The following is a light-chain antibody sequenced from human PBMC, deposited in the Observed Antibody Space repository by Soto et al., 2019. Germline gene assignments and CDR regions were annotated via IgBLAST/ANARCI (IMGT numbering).Light chain of an antibody. V-gene: IGKV1-5*03. J-gene: IGKJ2*03. CDR3: QQYNHWYS. Sequence: DIQMTQSPSTLSASFGDTVTITCRASQSVNTWLAWYQQKPGQAPKLLIYKGSTLQGGVPSRFGGRGSGTEFTLTINRLQPDYFATYYCQQYNHWYSFGQGTKLEIK. CDR1: QSVNTW. CDR2: KGS.